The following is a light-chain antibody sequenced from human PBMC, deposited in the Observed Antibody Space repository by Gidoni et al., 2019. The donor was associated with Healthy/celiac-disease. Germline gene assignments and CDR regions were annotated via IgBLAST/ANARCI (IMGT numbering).Light chain of an antibody. CDR1: QSISSW. CDR3: QQYNSYPYT. J-gene: IGKJ2*01. Sequence: DIQMTQSPSALSATVGDRVTITCRARQSISSWLAWYQQPPGKAPKLLIDKASRLESGVPSRFSGSGSGTEFPLTISSLQPDDFATYYCQQYNSYPYTFGQGTKLEIK. CDR2: KAS. V-gene: IGKV1-5*03.